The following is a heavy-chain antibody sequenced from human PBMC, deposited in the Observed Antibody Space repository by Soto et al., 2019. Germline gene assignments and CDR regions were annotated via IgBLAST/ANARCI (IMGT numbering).Heavy chain of an antibody. V-gene: IGHV3-30*18. CDR1: GFTFSTYA. CDR2: ISYDGTNT. J-gene: IGHJ4*02. CDR3: AKDQSTGEIDY. D-gene: IGHD3-10*01. Sequence: PGGSLRLSCAASGFTFSTYAMHWVRQVPDKGLEWLAFISYDGTNTYYADSVKGRFTISRENSKNRLYVEMNSLRPEDTAVYFCAKDQSTGEIDYWGQGTLVTVSS.